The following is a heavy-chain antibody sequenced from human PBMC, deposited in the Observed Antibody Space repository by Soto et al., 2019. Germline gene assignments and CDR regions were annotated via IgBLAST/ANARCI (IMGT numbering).Heavy chain of an antibody. CDR2: IYYSGST. CDR3: AKDESGAADI. D-gene: IGHD7-27*01. Sequence: SETLSLTCTVSGGSVNSGSYYWRWIRQPPGKGLEWIGYIYYSGSTNYNPSLKSRVTISLDTSKNQFSLNLKFVTAADTAVYFCAKDESGAADIWGQGTMVTV. CDR1: GGSVNSGSYY. J-gene: IGHJ3*02. V-gene: IGHV4-61*01.